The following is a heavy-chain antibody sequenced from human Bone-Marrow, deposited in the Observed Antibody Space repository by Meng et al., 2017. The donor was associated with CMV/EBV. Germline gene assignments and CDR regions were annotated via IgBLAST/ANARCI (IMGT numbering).Heavy chain of an antibody. D-gene: IGHD3-3*01. V-gene: IGHV3-30*18. CDR1: GITFSSYG. CDR2: ISYDGSNK. J-gene: IGHJ4*02. Sequence: FSCAASGITFSSYGMHWGRQAPGKGLEWVAVISYDGSNKYYAASVKGRFTISRDNSKNTLYLQMNSLRAEDTAVYYCAKLGVATGGYWGQGTLVTVSS. CDR3: AKLGVATGGY.